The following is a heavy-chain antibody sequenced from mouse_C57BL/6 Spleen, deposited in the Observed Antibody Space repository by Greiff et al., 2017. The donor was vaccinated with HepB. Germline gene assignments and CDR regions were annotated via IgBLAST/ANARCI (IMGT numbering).Heavy chain of an antibody. J-gene: IGHJ3*01. CDR1: GYTFTSYG. CDR2: IYPRSGNT. V-gene: IGHV1-81*01. D-gene: IGHD2-4*01. CDR3: ARDYDYDAWFAY. Sequence: VQLQQSGAELARPGASVKLSCKASGYTFTSYGISWVKQRTGQGLEWIGEIYPRSGNTYYNEKFKGKATLTADKSSSTAYMELRSLTSEDSAVYFCARDYDYDAWFAYWGQRTLVTVSA.